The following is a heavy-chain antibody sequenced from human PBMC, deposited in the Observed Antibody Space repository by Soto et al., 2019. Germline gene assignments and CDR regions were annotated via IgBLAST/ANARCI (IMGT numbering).Heavy chain of an antibody. D-gene: IGHD5-18*01. CDR1: GFTFRSYG. V-gene: IGHV3-33*01. Sequence: GGSLRLSCAASGFTFRSYGMHWVRQAPGKGLEGVAGIWYDGSNKYYADSVKGRFTISRDNSKNTLYLQMNSLRADDTAVYYLPIPVLRWPDSYIVFWGQKTTVTGSS. J-gene: IGHJ6*02. CDR2: IWYDGSNK. CDR3: PIPVLRWPDSYIVF.